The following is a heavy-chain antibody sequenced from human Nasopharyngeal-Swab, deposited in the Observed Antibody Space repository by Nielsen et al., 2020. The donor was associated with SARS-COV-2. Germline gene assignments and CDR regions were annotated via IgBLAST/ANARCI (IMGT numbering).Heavy chain of an antibody. CDR2: FDPEDGET. CDR1: GYTLTELS. CDR3: ARAVFLTRKVAEAGTLGDY. V-gene: IGHV1-24*01. D-gene: IGHD6-13*01. Sequence: ASVKVSCKVSGYTLTELSMHWVRQAPGKGLEWMGGFDPEDGETIYAQKFQGRVTMTTDTSTSTAYMELRSLRSEDTAVYYCARAVFLTRKVAEAGTLGDYWGQGTLVTVSS. J-gene: IGHJ4*02.